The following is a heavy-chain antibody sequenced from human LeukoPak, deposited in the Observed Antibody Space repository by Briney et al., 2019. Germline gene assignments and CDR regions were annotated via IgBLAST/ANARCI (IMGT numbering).Heavy chain of an antibody. CDR1: GYTFTSYD. Sequence: ASVKVSCKASGYTFTSYDINWVRQATGQGLEWMGWMNPNSGNTGYAQKFQGRVTMTRNTSISTAYMELSSLRSEDTAVYYCARARRSITMVRGVILYYFDYWGQGTLVTVSS. V-gene: IGHV1-8*01. CDR3: ARARRSITMVRGVILYYFDY. CDR2: MNPNSGNT. J-gene: IGHJ4*02. D-gene: IGHD3-10*01.